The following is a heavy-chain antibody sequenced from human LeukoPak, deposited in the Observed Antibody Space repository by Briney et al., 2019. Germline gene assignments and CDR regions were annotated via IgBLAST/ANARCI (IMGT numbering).Heavy chain of an antibody. CDR1: GYTFTSYY. J-gene: IGHJ3*02. V-gene: IGHV1-46*01. CDR2: INPSGGST. Sequence: GGSLRLSCAASGYTFTSYYMHWVRQAPGQGLEWMGIINPSGGSTSYAQKFQGRVTMTRDMSTSTVYTELSSLRSEDTAVYYCARENGMIVVVRGAFDIWGQGTMVTVSS. D-gene: IGHD3-22*01. CDR3: ARENGMIVVVRGAFDI.